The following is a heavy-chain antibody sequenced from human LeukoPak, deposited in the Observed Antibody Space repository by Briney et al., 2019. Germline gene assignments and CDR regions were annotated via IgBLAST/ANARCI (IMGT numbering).Heavy chain of an antibody. CDR2: IYYSGST. CDR1: GGSISSSSYY. D-gene: IGHD1-26*01. V-gene: IGHV4-39*01. Sequence: SETLFLTCTVSGGSISSSSYYWGWIRQPPGKGLEWIGSIYYSGSTYYNPSLKSRVTISVDTSKNQFSLKLSSVTAADTAVYYCARQGWELVGYWGQGTLVTVSS. CDR3: ARQGWELVGY. J-gene: IGHJ4*02.